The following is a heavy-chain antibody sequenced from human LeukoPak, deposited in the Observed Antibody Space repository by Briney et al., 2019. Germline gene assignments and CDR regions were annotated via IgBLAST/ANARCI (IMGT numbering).Heavy chain of an antibody. V-gene: IGHV3-23*01. Sequence: GGSLRLSCAASGFTFSSYAMNWVRQAPGTGLEWISGISGSGGNTYYADSVKGRFTISRDNSKNTLYLQMNSLRAEDTAVYYCARDGYKRHFDYWGQGTLVTVSS. CDR3: ARDGYKRHFDY. CDR2: ISGSGGNT. J-gene: IGHJ4*02. CDR1: GFTFSSYA. D-gene: IGHD5-24*01.